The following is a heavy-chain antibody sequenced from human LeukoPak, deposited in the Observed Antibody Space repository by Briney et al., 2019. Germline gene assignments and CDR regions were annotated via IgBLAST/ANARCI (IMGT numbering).Heavy chain of an antibody. Sequence: SETLSLTCTVSGGSISSGSYYWSWIRQPAGKGLEWIGRIHTSGSTNYNPSLKSRVTMSVDTSKNQFSLKLSSVTAADTAVYYCARGGYYYDSSGYYAFHIWGQGTMVTVSS. V-gene: IGHV4-61*02. CDR3: ARGGYYYDSSGYYAFHI. J-gene: IGHJ3*02. CDR2: IHTSGST. D-gene: IGHD3-22*01. CDR1: GGSISSGSYY.